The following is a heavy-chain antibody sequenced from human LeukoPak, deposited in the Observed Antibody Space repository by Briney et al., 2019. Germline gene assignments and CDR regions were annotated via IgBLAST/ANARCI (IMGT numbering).Heavy chain of an antibody. J-gene: IGHJ4*02. CDR1: GYTFTSYG. V-gene: IGHV1-18*01. D-gene: IGHD3-10*01. CDR2: ISAYNGNT. CDR3: ARSFGFGELPSVGY. Sequence: GASVKVSCKASGYTFTSYGISWVRQAPGQGLEWMGWISAYNGNTNYAQKLQGRVTMTTDTSTNTAYMELRSLRSDDTAVYYCARSFGFGELPSVGYWGQGTLVTVSS.